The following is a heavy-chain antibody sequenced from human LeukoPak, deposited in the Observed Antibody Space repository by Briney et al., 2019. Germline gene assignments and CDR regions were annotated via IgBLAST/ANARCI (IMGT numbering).Heavy chain of an antibody. CDR2: ISIGGSTI. CDR3: ARGRNYYYMDV. V-gene: IGHV3-48*01. Sequence: GGSLRLSCTVSGFTVSSNSWSWVRQAPGKGLEWVSYISIGGSTIHYADSVRGRFTISRDNAKNSLFLQMNSLRAEDTAVYYCARGRNYYYMDVWGKGTTVTVSS. D-gene: IGHD1-14*01. J-gene: IGHJ6*03. CDR1: GFTVSSNS.